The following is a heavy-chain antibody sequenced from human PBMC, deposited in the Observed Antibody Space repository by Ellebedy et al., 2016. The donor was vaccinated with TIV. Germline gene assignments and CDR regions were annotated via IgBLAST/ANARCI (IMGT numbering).Heavy chain of an antibody. CDR2: LGGSGGST. J-gene: IGHJ6*02. Sequence: PGGSLRLSCAASGFTFNTYAISWVRQAPGKGLEWVSGLGGSGGSTYYADSVKGRFTISRDNSKNTLYLQMNSLRAEDTAVYYCARLLGEMGYYYGMDVWGQGTTVTVSS. V-gene: IGHV3-23*01. D-gene: IGHD3-10*01. CDR1: GFTFNTYA. CDR3: ARLLGEMGYYYGMDV.